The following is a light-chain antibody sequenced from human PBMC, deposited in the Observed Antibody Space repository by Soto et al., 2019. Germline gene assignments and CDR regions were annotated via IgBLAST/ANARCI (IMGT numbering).Light chain of an antibody. CDR2: DAS. CDR1: QSVSGY. J-gene: IGKJ5*01. V-gene: IGKV3-11*01. Sequence: EIVLTQSPVTLSLSPGERATLSCRASQSVSGYVAWYQQKPGQAXRLLIYDASKRATGIPARFSGSGSGADFTLTISRLQPEDFAVYYGQQYSSSPPITFGQGTRLEIK. CDR3: QQYSSSPPIT.